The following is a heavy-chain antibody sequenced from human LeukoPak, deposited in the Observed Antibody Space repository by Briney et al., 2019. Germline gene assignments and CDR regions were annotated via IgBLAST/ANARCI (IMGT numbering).Heavy chain of an antibody. D-gene: IGHD1-26*01. CDR1: GFRFSSHH. J-gene: IGHJ4*02. Sequence: PGGSLRLSCAASGFRFSSHHVHWVRQSPSKGLEWVAVAPHDGNSPIYAASVNGRFTISRDNSRDTLFLHMDSLRVDDTALYYCVRQTLGASGLDHWGQGVLVTVSS. CDR3: VRQTLGASGLDH. CDR2: APHDGNSP. V-gene: IGHV3-30*03.